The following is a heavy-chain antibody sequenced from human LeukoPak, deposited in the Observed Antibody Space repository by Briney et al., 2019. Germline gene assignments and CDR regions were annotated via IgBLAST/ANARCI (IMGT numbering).Heavy chain of an antibody. V-gene: IGHV1-2*02. D-gene: IGHD3-22*01. CDR3: ARHGGYHSPIDY. CDR1: GYIFTHYF. Sequence: ASVRVSCKASGYIFTHYFVHWLRQAPGQGLEWMGWINSNTGGTNYVQKFQGRVTMTRDTSISTLYMELSSLRSDDTAVYYCARHGGYHSPIDYWGQGTLVTVSS. J-gene: IGHJ4*02. CDR2: INSNTGGT.